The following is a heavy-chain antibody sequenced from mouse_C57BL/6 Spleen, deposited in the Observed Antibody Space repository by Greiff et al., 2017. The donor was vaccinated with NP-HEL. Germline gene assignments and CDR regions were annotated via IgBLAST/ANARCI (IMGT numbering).Heavy chain of an antibody. CDR1: GYTFTSYW. Sequence: VQLQQPGAELVKPGASVKLSCKASGYTFTSYWMHWVKQRPGQGLEWIGMIHPNSGSTNYHEKFKSKATLTVDKSSSTAYMQLSSLTSEDSAVYYCARSLGTGGDFDCWGQGTTLTVSS. J-gene: IGHJ2*01. CDR2: IHPNSGST. V-gene: IGHV1-64*01. D-gene: IGHD6-2*01. CDR3: ARSLGTGGDFDC.